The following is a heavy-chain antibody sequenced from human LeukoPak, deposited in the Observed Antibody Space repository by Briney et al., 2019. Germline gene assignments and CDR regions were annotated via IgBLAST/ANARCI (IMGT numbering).Heavy chain of an antibody. J-gene: IGHJ4*02. CDR1: GGSFSGYY. D-gene: IGHD3-22*01. Sequence: SETLSLTCAVYGGSFSGYYWTWIRQPPAKGPEWIGEINYSGRTNYNPSLKSRVTISVDPSRNQFSLKVSSVTAADTAVYYCARGPSERYYESSGYYYFDYWGQGTLVTVSS. CDR2: INYSGRT. CDR3: ARGPSERYYESSGYYYFDY. V-gene: IGHV4-34*01.